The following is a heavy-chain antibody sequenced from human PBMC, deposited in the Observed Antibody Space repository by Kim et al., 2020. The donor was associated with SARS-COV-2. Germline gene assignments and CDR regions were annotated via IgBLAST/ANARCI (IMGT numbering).Heavy chain of an antibody. CDR3: ARIRYYFDSSGPTYFFDY. D-gene: IGHD3-22*01. V-gene: IGHV3-53*01. Sequence: KGRDTISRDKRKNTLYLQMNNLRPEDTAVYYCARIRYYFDSSGPTYFFDYWGQGTLVTVSS. J-gene: IGHJ4*02.